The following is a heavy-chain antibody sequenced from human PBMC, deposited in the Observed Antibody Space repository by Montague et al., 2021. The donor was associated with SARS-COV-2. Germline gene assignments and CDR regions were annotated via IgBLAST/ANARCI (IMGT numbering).Heavy chain of an antibody. Sequence: SLRLSCAASGFTFSSYSMNWVRQAPGKGLEWVSSISSSSSYIYYADSVKGRFTISRDNAKNSLYLQMNSLRAEDTAVYYCARDLNYGILTGYWDYWGQGTLVTVSS. V-gene: IGHV3-21*01. CDR1: GFTFSSYS. CDR2: ISSSSSYI. CDR3: ARDLNYGILTGYWDY. D-gene: IGHD3-9*01. J-gene: IGHJ4*02.